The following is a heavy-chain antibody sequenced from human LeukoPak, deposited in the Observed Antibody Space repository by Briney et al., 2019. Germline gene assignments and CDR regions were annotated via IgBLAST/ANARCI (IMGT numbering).Heavy chain of an antibody. V-gene: IGHV4-39*01. J-gene: IGHJ4*02. CDR3: ASVLFRLGYCSSTSCPSYFDY. CDR2: IYYSGST. Sequence: SETLSLTCTVSGGSISSSSYYWGWIRQPPGKGLEWIGSIYYSGSTYYNPSLKSRVTISVDTSKNQFSLKLSSVTAADTAVYYCASVLFRLGYCSSTSCPSYFDYWGQGTLVTVSS. D-gene: IGHD2-2*01. CDR1: GGSISSSSYY.